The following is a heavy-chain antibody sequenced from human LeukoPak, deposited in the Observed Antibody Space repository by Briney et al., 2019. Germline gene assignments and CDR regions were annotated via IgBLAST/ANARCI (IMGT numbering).Heavy chain of an antibody. CDR1: GFTFSSYS. CDR3: ARERPGSSSLLDY. Sequence: GGSLRLSCAASGFTFSSYSMSWVRQAPGKGLEWVSSISSSSRYIYYADSVKGRFTISRDNAKNSLYLQMNSLRAEDTAVYSCARERPGSSSLLDYWGQGTLVTVSS. J-gene: IGHJ4*02. V-gene: IGHV3-21*01. CDR2: ISSSSRYI. D-gene: IGHD6-13*01.